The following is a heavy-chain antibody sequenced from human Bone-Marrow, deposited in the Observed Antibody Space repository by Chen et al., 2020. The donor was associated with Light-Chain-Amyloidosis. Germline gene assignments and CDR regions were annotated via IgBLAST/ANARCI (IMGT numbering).Heavy chain of an antibody. V-gene: IGHV3-30*18. CDR3: AKDLLPRTVTTLGY. Sequence: QMQLVESGGGVVQPGRSLRLSCAASGFTFSNYGMHWVRQAPGKGLEWLAVISYHGNDKYYADSMKGRFTISRDNFKSTLYLQMDSLRAEDTAVYYCAKDLLPRTVTTLGYWGQGTLVSVSS. CDR2: ISYHGNDK. D-gene: IGHD4-17*01. CDR1: GFTFSNYG. J-gene: IGHJ4*01.